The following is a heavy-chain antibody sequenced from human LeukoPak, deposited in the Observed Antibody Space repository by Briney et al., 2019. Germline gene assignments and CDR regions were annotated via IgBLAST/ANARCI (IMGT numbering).Heavy chain of an antibody. CDR3: ASDRNTGFLEWLSEDYYYYGMDV. D-gene: IGHD3-3*01. Sequence: GGSLRLSCAASGFTFSSYAMSWVRQAPGKGLEWVSAISGSGGSTYYADSVKGRFTISRDNSKNTLYLQMNSLRAEDTAVYYCASDRNTGFLEWLSEDYYYYGMDVWGQGTTVTVSS. J-gene: IGHJ6*02. CDR1: GFTFSSYA. V-gene: IGHV3-23*01. CDR2: ISGSGGST.